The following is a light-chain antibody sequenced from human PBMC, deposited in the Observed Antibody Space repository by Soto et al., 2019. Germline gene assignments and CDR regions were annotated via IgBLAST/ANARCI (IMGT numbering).Light chain of an antibody. CDR1: QSVSSN. CDR3: QQYKNWPRT. CDR2: GES. V-gene: IGKV3-15*01. Sequence: ETVMTQSAATLSVSPGERATLSCRASQSVSSNLAWYQQKPGQAPRLLIYGESTRVTGIPARFSGSGSGTEFTLTISSLQSEDFAVYYCQQYKNWPRTFGQGTKVEIK. J-gene: IGKJ1*01.